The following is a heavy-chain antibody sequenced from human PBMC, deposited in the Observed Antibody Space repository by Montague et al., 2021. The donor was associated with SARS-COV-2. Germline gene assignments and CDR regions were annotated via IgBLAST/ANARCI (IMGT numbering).Heavy chain of an antibody. V-gene: IGHV4-39*01. CDR2: IYYSGST. CDR3: AAQSSGGYCSSSSCYVWFDP. D-gene: IGHD2-2*01. CDR1: GDSVSRGSSY. Sequence: SETLSLTCTVSGDSVSRGSSYWSWIRQPPGKGLEWIGYIYYSGSTYYNPSLKSRVTISVDTSKKHFSLKLSSVTAADTAVYFCAAQSSGGYCSSSSCYVWFDPWGQGTLVTVSS. J-gene: IGHJ5*02.